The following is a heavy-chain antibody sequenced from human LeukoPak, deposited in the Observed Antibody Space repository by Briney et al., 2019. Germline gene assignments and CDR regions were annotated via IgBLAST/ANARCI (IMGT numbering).Heavy chain of an antibody. CDR2: IRYDGSNK. CDR3: AKGHYYGSGSYYITPYDY. CDR1: GFTFSSYG. Sequence: GGSLRLSCAASGFTFSSYGMHWVRQAPGKGLEWVAFIRYDGSNKYYADSVKGRFTISRDNSKNTLYLQMNSLRAEDTAVYYCAKGHYYGSGSYYITPYDYWGQGTLVTVSS. V-gene: IGHV3-30*02. J-gene: IGHJ4*02. D-gene: IGHD3-10*01.